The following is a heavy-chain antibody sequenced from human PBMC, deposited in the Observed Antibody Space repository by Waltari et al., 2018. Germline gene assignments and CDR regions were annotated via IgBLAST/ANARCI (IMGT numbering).Heavy chain of an antibody. D-gene: IGHD3-10*01. CDR2: INHGGVS. CDR1: GGSFSGYH. CDR3: ARRGVPDYYGEGSYYRNWFDP. V-gene: IGHV4-34*01. Sequence: QVQLKEWGAGTLKASETLSLTCAVSGGSFSGYHWTWIRQPPGKGLEWLGEINHGGVSNYKAPLKSRVTILIDTSKNQFSLRLSSVTAADSAVYYCARRGVPDYYGEGSYYRNWFDPWGQGLMVTVSS. J-gene: IGHJ5*02.